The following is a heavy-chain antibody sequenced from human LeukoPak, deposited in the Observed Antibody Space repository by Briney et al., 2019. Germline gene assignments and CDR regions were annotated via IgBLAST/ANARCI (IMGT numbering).Heavy chain of an antibody. D-gene: IGHD3-16*01. CDR2: TYTSETT. Sequence: SETLFLTCNVSGVSISSYYWSWIRQPPGKGLEWIGYTYTSETTNYNPSLKSRVTVSVDTSKNQLSLKLSSVTAADTAVYYCARGGNYGAYSMDVWGKGTTVTVSS. V-gene: IGHV4-4*09. CDR1: GVSISSYY. CDR3: ARGGNYGAYSMDV. J-gene: IGHJ6*04.